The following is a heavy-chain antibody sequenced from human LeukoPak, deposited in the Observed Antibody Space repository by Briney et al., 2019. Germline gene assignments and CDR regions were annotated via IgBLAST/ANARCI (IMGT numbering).Heavy chain of an antibody. Sequence: SGPTLVKPTQTLTLTCTFSGFSLSTNGVGVGWIRQPPGKALEWLALIYWDDEKRYHPSLQTRLTITKDTSKNQVVLTLTNMDPVDTGTYYCAHPLDTYMSPRLLDYWGQGTLVIVSS. D-gene: IGHD5-18*01. CDR1: GFSLSTNGVG. V-gene: IGHV2-5*02. CDR3: AHPLDTYMSPRLLDY. CDR2: IYWDDEK. J-gene: IGHJ4*02.